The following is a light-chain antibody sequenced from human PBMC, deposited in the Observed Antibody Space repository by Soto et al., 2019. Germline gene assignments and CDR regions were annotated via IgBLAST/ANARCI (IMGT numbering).Light chain of an antibody. V-gene: IGKV1-5*03. CDR2: KAS. Sequence: DIKMTQSPSTLSASLGDRVTITCRASQSVNSWLAWYQQKPGIAPKLLIYKASILESGVPSRFSASGSGTESTLTISSLQPDEFATYYCQQYNSHPLTFGGGTRVEFK. CDR3: QQYNSHPLT. CDR1: QSVNSW. J-gene: IGKJ4*02.